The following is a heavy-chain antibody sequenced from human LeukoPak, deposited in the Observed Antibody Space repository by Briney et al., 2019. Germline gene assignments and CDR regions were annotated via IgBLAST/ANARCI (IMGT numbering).Heavy chain of an antibody. Sequence: ASVKVSCKASGYTFTSYDINWVRQATGQGLEWMGWMNPNSGNTGYAQKLQGRVTMTTDTSTSTAYMELRSLRSDDTAVYYCARETEQWLAWGQGTLVTVSS. CDR3: ARETEQWLA. V-gene: IGHV1-8*01. J-gene: IGHJ5*02. CDR2: MNPNSGNT. D-gene: IGHD6-19*01. CDR1: GYTFTSYD.